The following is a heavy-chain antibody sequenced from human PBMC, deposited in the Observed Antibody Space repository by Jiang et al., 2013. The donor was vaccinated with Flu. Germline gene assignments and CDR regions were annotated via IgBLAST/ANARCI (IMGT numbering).Heavy chain of an antibody. CDR2: IYTSGST. Sequence: LLKPSETLSLTCTVSGGSISSYYWSWIRQPAGKGLEWIGRIYTSGSTNYNPSLKSRVTMSVDTSKNQFSLKLSSVTAADTAVYYCARDITLGFLNXFDPWGQGTLVTVSS. V-gene: IGHV4-4*07. D-gene: IGHD3-3*01. CDR3: ARDITLGFLNXFDP. CDR1: GGSISSYY. J-gene: IGHJ5*02.